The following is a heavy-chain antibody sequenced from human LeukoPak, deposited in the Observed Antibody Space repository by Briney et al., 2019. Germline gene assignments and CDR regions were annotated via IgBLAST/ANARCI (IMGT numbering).Heavy chain of an antibody. CDR2: IYPGDSDT. J-gene: IGHJ3*02. Sequence: GESLKISCKGSGYIITTYWIGWVRQMPGKGLEWMGIIYPGDSDTRYRPSFQGQVTISADKSISTAYLQWSSLEASDTAMYYCARPKRGGYSYGNDAFDIWGQGTMVTVSS. CDR1: GYIITTYW. CDR3: ARPKRGGYSYGNDAFDI. V-gene: IGHV5-51*01. D-gene: IGHD5-18*01.